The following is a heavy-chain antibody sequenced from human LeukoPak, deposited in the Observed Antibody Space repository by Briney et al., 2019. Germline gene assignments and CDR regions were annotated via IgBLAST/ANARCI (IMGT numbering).Heavy chain of an antibody. CDR2: INHSGST. J-gene: IGHJ4*02. V-gene: IGHV4-34*01. D-gene: IGHD3-16*02. Sequence: SETLSLTCTVSGASISSYYWSWIRQPPGKGLEWIGEINHSGSTNYNPSLKSRVTISVDTSKNQFSLKLSSVTAADTAVYYCARRKAFGGVIVTHAQDYWGQGTLVTVSS. CDR3: ARRKAFGGVIVTHAQDY. CDR1: GASISSYY.